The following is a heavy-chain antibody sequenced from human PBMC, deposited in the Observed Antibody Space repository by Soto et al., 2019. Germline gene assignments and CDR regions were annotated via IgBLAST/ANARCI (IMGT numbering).Heavy chain of an antibody. CDR3: AHRWVGQQVVRDFDY. V-gene: IGHV2-5*02. D-gene: IGHD6-13*01. CDR2: IYWADDK. J-gene: IGHJ4*02. Sequence: QITLKESGPTLVKPTQTLTLTCTFSGFSLTTAVAVAWIRQPPVKALEWLARIYWADDKRYSPSLKSSLTITKDISKNRVLLTMTHLDPVDTATYYCAHRWVGQQVVRDFDYWGQGTLVTVSS. CDR1: GFSLTTAVA.